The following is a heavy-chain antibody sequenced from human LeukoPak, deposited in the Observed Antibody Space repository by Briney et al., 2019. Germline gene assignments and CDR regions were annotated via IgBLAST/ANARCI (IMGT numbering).Heavy chain of an antibody. D-gene: IGHD6-13*01. Sequence: SDTLSLTCAVYGGSFSGFYWSWIRHVPGKGLEWIGEINYTGSTSYNPSLKSRVTISVDTSKNQFSLKLSSVTAADTAVYYCARAHLYSSSWLNCFDPWGQGTLVTVSS. CDR1: GGSFSGFY. CDR3: ARAHLYSSSWLNCFDP. V-gene: IGHV4-34*01. CDR2: INYTGST. J-gene: IGHJ5*02.